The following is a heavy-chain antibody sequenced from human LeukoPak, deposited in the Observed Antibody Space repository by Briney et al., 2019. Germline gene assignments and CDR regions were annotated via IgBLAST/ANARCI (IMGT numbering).Heavy chain of an antibody. J-gene: IGHJ6*03. D-gene: IGHD4-17*01. CDR3: ARAWVTTSYMDV. CDR1: GGSISSYY. Sequence: SETLSLTCTVSGGSISSYYWSWIRQPPGKGLEWIGYIYYSGSTNYNPSLKSRVTISVDTSKNQFSLKLSSVTAADTAVYYCARAWVTTSYMDVWGKGTTVTISS. CDR2: IYYSGST. V-gene: IGHV4-59*01.